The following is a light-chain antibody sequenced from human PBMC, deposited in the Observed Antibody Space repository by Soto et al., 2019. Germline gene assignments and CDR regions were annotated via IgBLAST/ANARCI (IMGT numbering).Light chain of an antibody. CDR3: QHLHWP. J-gene: IGKJ1*01. Sequence: IHLTQSPSSLSASVGDRVTITCRASQEISGYLAWYQQTPGKAPKLLIYGVSTLQDGVSSRFSGRGSGTDFSLTISSLQPEDFATYYCQHLHWPFGPGT. CDR2: GVS. V-gene: IGKV1-9*01. CDR1: QEISGY.